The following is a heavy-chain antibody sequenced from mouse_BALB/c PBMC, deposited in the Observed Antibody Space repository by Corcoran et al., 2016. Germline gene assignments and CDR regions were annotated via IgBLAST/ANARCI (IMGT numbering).Heavy chain of an antibody. J-gene: IGHJ4*01. CDR3: ARGSSRGAMDY. V-gene: IGHV9-3-1*01. Sequence: QIQLVQSGPELKKPGETVKISCKASGYTFTNYGMNWVKQAPGKGLKWMGWINTYTGEPTYADDFKGRFAFSLETSASTAYLQINNLKNEDTATYFCARGSSRGAMDYWGQGTSVTVSS. CDR1: GYTFTNYG. CDR2: INTYTGEP.